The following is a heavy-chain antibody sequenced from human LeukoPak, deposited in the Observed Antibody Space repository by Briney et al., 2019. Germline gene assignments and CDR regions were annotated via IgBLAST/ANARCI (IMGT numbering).Heavy chain of an antibody. CDR2: INPSGGST. Sequence: GASVKVSCEASGYTFTSYYMHWVRQAPGQGLEWMGIINPSGGSTSYAQKFQGRVTMTRDTSTSTVYMELSSLRSEDTAVYYCARDGSSIAAAGRGHWFDPWGQGTLVTVSS. V-gene: IGHV1-46*01. CDR3: ARDGSSIAAAGRGHWFDP. J-gene: IGHJ5*02. CDR1: GYTFTSYY. D-gene: IGHD6-13*01.